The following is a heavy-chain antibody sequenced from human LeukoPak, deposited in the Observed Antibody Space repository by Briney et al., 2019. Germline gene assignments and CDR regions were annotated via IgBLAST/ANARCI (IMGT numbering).Heavy chain of an antibody. V-gene: IGHV4-34*01. CDR2: MNHRGTH. CDR1: GASFSDDY. Sequence: SETLSLTCAVYGASFSDDYWNWIRQPPGKGLERLGEMNHRGTHEYNPSLKSRVTMSVDTSKNEFSLRLTSVTAADTAVYYCARTIVGPGTSYFDQWGQGTLVTVSS. CDR3: ARTIVGPGTSYFDQ. J-gene: IGHJ4*02. D-gene: IGHD2-21*01.